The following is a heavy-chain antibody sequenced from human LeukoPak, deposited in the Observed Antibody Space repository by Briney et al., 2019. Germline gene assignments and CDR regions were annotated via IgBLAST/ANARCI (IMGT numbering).Heavy chain of an antibody. CDR2: ISGSGGST. Sequence: GGSLRLSCAASGFTFSSYAMSWVRQAPGEGLEWVSAISGSGGSTYYADSVKGRFTISRDNSKNTLYLQMNSLRAEDTAVYYCAKREKIQLWLQSHFDYWGQGTLVTVSS. D-gene: IGHD5-18*01. CDR3: AKREKIQLWLQSHFDY. J-gene: IGHJ4*02. CDR1: GFTFSSYA. V-gene: IGHV3-23*01.